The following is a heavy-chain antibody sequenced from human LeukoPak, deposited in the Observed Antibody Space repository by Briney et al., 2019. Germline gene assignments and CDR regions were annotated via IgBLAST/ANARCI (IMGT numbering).Heavy chain of an antibody. D-gene: IGHD6-19*01. J-gene: IGHJ3*02. CDR2: ITSSGAYI. Sequence: GGSLRLSCAASGFTFRTYTMNWVRQAPGKGLEWVSSITSSGAYIFYADSVKGRFTISRDNAKNSLSLQMNSLRAEDTAVYFCARDVGTGWYYAFDIWGQGTLVTVSS. CDR3: ARDVGTGWYYAFDI. V-gene: IGHV3-21*01. CDR1: GFTFRTYT.